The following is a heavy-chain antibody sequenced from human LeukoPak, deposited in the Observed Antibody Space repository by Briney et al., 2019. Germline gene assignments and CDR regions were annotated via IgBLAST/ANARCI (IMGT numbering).Heavy chain of an antibody. CDR3: ARSVVTLYWYFDL. CDR2: IYYSGST. CDR1: GGSITNYY. J-gene: IGHJ2*01. V-gene: IGHV4-59*01. Sequence: PSETLSLTCTVSGGSITNYYWSWIRQPPGKGLECIGYIYYSGSTNYNPSLKSRVTISLDTSKNQFSLKLSSVTTADTAVYYCARSVVTLYWYFDLWGRGTLVTVSS. D-gene: IGHD4-23*01.